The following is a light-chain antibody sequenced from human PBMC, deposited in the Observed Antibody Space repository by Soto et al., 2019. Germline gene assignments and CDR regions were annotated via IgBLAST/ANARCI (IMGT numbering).Light chain of an antibody. V-gene: IGLV1-40*01. CDR3: SSYTVSVAPYV. J-gene: IGLJ1*01. CDR2: EVT. CDR1: SSNIGAGYE. Sequence: QSVLTQPPSVSGAPGQRVTISCIGGSSNIGAGYEVHWYQQLPGTVPKLMIYEVTNRPSGVSSRFSGSKSGNTASLTISGLQAEDEADYYCSSYTVSVAPYVFGTGTKLT.